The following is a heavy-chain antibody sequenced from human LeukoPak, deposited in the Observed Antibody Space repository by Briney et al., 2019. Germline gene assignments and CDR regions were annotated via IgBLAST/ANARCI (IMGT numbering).Heavy chain of an antibody. CDR1: GFTFSSYT. CDR2: ISSSSSYI. V-gene: IGHV3-21*01. D-gene: IGHD5-24*01. CDR3: ARLWGDGYNLDY. J-gene: IGHJ4*02. Sequence: GGSLRLSCAASGFTFSSYTMNWVRQAPGKGLEWVSSISSSSSYIFYADSVKGRFTISRDNAKNSLYLQMNSLRAEDTAVYYCARLWGDGYNLDYWGQGTLVTVSS.